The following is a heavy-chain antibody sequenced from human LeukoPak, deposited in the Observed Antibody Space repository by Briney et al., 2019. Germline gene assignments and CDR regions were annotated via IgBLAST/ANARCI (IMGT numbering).Heavy chain of an antibody. V-gene: IGHV1-8*03. J-gene: IGHJ4*02. CDR3: ARGLRVFWSALSN. CDR1: GYTFTSYA. D-gene: IGHD3-3*01. Sequence: ASVKLSCKASGYTFTSYAINCVRPATGQGLECMGWMNPDRGNKGYAQKFQGRVTITRNTSISTAYMELSSLRSEDTAVYYCARGLRVFWSALSNWGQGTLVTVSS. CDR2: MNPDRGNK.